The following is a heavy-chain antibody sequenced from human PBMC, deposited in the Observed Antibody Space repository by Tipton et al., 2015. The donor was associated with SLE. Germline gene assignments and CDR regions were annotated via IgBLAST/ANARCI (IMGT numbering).Heavy chain of an antibody. Sequence: QVQLVQSGAEVTEPGASVKVSCKASGYTFTSYGISWVRQAPGQGLEWMGWISAYNGNTNYAQKLQGRVTMTTDTSTSTAYMELRSLRSDDTAVYYCARGKSARDFWSGYPFDPWGQGTLVTVSS. CDR2: ISAYNGNT. CDR1: GYTFTSYG. V-gene: IGHV1-18*01. CDR3: ARGKSARDFWSGYPFDP. J-gene: IGHJ5*02. D-gene: IGHD3-3*01.